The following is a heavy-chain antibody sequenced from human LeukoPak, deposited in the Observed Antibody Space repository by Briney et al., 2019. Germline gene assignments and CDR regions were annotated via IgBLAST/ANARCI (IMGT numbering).Heavy chain of an antibody. V-gene: IGHV3-48*03. CDR2: ISGSGSTI. CDR3: ARESVVTAIHDAFDI. D-gene: IGHD2-21*02. J-gene: IGHJ3*02. Sequence: ETGGSLRLSCAASGFTFSSYEMNWVRQAPGKGLEWVSYISGSGSTIYYADSVKGRFTISRDNAKNSLYLQMNSLRAEDTAVYYCARESVVTAIHDAFDIWGQGTMVTVSS. CDR1: GFTFSSYE.